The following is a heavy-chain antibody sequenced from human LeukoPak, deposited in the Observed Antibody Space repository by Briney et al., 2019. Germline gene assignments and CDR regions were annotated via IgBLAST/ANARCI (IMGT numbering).Heavy chain of an antibody. CDR1: GFTFSSYA. CDR3: AREKVWSGGSCYDY. J-gene: IGHJ4*02. CDR2: ISGSGGST. V-gene: IGHV3-23*01. D-gene: IGHD2-15*01. Sequence: PGGSLRLSCAASGFTFSSYAMSCVRQAPGKGLEWVSAISGSGGSTYYADSVKGRFTISRDNSKNTLYLQMNSLRAEDTAVYYCAREKVWSGGSCYDYWGQGTLVTVSS.